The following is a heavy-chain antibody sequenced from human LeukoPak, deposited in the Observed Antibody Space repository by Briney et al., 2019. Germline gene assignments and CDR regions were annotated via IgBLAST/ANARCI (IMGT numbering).Heavy chain of an antibody. D-gene: IGHD6-19*01. V-gene: IGHV3-74*01. CDR3: AVTVADTPH. CDR1: VLTFINSW. Sequence: GGSLILSFAAPVLTFINSWIDSVRQAPGKGLVWVSRIYSDGSSTSYADSVKGRSTFSRDNAKNTLHLQMNSLRADDTAVYYCAVTVADTPHWGQGTLVTVSS. J-gene: IGHJ4*02. CDR2: IYSDGSST.